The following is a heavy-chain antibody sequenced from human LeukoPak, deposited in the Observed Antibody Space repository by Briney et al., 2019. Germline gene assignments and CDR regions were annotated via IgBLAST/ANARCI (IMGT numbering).Heavy chain of an antibody. CDR1: GFTVSSNY. CDR2: IYSGGST. CDR3: AKIGYSSGWYTPPLFDY. Sequence: GGSLRLSCAASGFTVSSNYMSWVRQAPGKGLEWVSVIYSGGSTYYADSVKGRFTISRDNSKNTLYLQMNSLRAEDTAVYYCAKIGYSSGWYTPPLFDYWGQGTLVTVSS. V-gene: IGHV3-53*01. J-gene: IGHJ4*02. D-gene: IGHD6-19*01.